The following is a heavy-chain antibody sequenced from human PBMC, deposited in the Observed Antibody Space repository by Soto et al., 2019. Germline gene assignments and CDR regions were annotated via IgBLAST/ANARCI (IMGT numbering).Heavy chain of an antibody. Sequence: ESGGGVVQPGRSLRLSCAASGFTFGSFGFHWVHQAPGKGLEWLAIISDDGSNKYLADSVKGRFTISRDNSKNTLYLQMNSLRAEDTAVYYCARDVTSSGVTYFDYWGQGTLVTVSS. V-gene: IGHV3-30-3*01. CDR3: ARDVTSSGVTYFDY. J-gene: IGHJ4*02. D-gene: IGHD3-10*01. CDR1: GFTFGSFG. CDR2: ISDDGSNK.